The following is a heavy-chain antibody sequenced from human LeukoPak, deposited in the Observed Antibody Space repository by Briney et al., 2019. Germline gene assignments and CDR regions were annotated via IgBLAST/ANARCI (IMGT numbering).Heavy chain of an antibody. CDR2: IYPGDSDT. CDR1: GYSFTSYW. J-gene: IGHJ3*02. V-gene: IGHV5-51*01. CDR3: ARQSRDGYNYLPHAFDI. D-gene: IGHD5-24*01. Sequence: GESLKISCKGSGYSFTSYWIGWVRQMPGKGLEWMGIIYPGDSDTRYSPSFQGQVTISADKSISTAYLQWGSLKASDTAMYYCARQSRDGYNYLPHAFDIWGQGTMVTVSS.